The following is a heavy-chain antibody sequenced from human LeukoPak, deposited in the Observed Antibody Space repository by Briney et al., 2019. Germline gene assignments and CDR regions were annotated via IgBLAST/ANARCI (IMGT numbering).Heavy chain of an antibody. D-gene: IGHD1-20*01. CDR2: IGPTGSDR. Sequence: PGGSLRLSCTASGLTFSTSGFNWVRQAPGKGLEWVASIGPTGSDRYHADSIKGRFTISRDNANNFLYLQMNSLRAEDTAVYYYARDESLTGTGLDYWGQGTLVTVSS. CDR1: GLTFSTSG. CDR3: ARDESLTGTGLDY. V-gene: IGHV3-21*06. J-gene: IGHJ4*02.